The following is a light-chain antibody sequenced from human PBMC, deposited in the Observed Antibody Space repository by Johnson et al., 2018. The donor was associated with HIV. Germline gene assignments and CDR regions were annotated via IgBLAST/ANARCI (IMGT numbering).Light chain of an antibody. CDR2: DNY. CDR1: TSNIGNND. J-gene: IGLJ1*01. CDR3: GTWDSSLSALYV. Sequence: QSVLTQPPSVSAAPGQKVTFSCSGSTSNIGNNDVSWYRHLPGTAPKLLIYDNYKRPSGIPDRFSGSKSGTSATLGITGLQTGDEADYYCGTWDSSLSALYVFGTGTKVTVL. V-gene: IGLV1-51*01.